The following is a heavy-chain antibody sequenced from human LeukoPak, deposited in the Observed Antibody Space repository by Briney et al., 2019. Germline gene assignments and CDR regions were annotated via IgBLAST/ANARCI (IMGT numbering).Heavy chain of an antibody. Sequence: SETLSLTCTVSGGSISIYYWSWIRQPPGKGLEWIGYIYNSGSTNYNPSLRSRVTISVDTSKNQFSLKLNSVTAADTAVYYCVRDRELTYWSQGALVTVSS. CDR1: GGSISIYY. D-gene: IGHD1-26*01. CDR2: IYNSGST. J-gene: IGHJ4*02. V-gene: IGHV4-59*01. CDR3: VRDRELTY.